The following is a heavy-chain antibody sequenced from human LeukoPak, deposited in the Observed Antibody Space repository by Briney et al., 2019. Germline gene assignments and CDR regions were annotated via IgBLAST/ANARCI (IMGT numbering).Heavy chain of an antibody. CDR3: ARRGYCATTTCYRLFDY. CDR1: GYSFTNYW. D-gene: IGHD2-2*01. J-gene: IGHJ4*02. CDR2: IYPGDSDT. Sequence: PGESFKISCKGSGYSFTNYWIGWVRQMPGKGLEWMGIIYPGDSDTRYSPSFQGQVTISADKSITTAYLQWSSLKASDTAMYYCARRGYCATTTCYRLFDYWGQGTLVTVSS. V-gene: IGHV5-51*01.